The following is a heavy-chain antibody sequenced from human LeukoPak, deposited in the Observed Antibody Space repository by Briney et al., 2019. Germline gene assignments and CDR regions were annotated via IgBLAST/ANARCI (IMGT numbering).Heavy chain of an antibody. Sequence: ASVKVSCKASGYTFTGYYMHWVRQAPGQGLEWMGWINPNSGGTNYAQKFQGRVTMTRDTSISTAYMELSRLFFDDTAIYYCARRVNYYDSSGYWTIFDYWGQGTLVTVSS. J-gene: IGHJ4*02. CDR3: ARRVNYYDSSGYWTIFDY. CDR2: INPNSGGT. D-gene: IGHD3-22*01. CDR1: GYTFTGYY. V-gene: IGHV1-2*02.